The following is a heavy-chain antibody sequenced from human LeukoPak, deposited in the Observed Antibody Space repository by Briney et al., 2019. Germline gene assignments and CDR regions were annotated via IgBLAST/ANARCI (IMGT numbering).Heavy chain of an antibody. V-gene: IGHV4-59*08. Sequence: PSETLSLTCTVSGGSISNYYWSWIRQPPGKGLEWIGYIYYSGSTNYNPSLKSRVTISVDTSKNQFPLKLSSVTAADTAVYYCARLLRGYYFDYWGQGTLVTVSS. CDR2: IYYSGST. D-gene: IGHD3-10*01. CDR3: ARLLRGYYFDY. J-gene: IGHJ4*02. CDR1: GGSISNYY.